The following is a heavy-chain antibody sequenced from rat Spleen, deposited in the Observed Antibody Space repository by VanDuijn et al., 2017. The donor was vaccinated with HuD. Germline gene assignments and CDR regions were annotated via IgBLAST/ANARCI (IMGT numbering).Heavy chain of an antibody. Sequence: EVQLQESGPGLVKPSQSLSLTCSVTGHSITNGYRWNWIRKFPGNKLEWMGYINSAGSTLYNPSLKSRISITRDTSKNQFFLQVNSVTTEDTATYYCVRSDGTHYYLPFIYWGQGTLVTVSS. CDR1: GHSITNGYR. CDR2: INSAGST. J-gene: IGHJ3*01. D-gene: IGHD1-12*02. CDR3: VRSDGTHYYLPFIY. V-gene: IGHV3-3*01.